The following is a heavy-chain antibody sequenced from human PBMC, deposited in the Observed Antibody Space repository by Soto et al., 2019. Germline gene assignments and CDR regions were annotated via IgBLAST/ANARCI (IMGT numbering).Heavy chain of an antibody. CDR3: ARVRIWFGEFNYYGMDV. CDR2: IYYSGST. CDR1: GGSISSGDYY. D-gene: IGHD3-10*01. Sequence: QVQLQESGPGLVKPSQTLSLTSTVSGGSISSGDYYWSWIRQPPGKGLEWIGYIYYSGSTYYNPSLKSRVTISVDTSKNQFSLKLSSVTAADTAVYYCARVRIWFGEFNYYGMDVWGQGTTVTVSS. V-gene: IGHV4-30-4*01. J-gene: IGHJ6*02.